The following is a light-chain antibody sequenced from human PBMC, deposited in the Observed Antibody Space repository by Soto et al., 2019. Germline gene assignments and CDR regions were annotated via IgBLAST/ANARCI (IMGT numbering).Light chain of an antibody. CDR1: SSNIGNNY. Sequence: QSVLTQPPSVSAAPGQKVTISCSGSSSNIGNNYVSWYQQLPGTAPKLLIYDNNKRPPGIPDRFSGSKSGTSATLGITGLQTGDEADYYCGTWDSSLSVVFGGGTKRTVL. V-gene: IGLV1-51*01. CDR2: DNN. J-gene: IGLJ2*01. CDR3: GTWDSSLSVV.